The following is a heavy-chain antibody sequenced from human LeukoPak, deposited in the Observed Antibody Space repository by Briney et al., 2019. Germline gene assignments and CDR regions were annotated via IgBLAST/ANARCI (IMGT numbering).Heavy chain of an antibody. J-gene: IGHJ4*02. D-gene: IGHD2-15*01. CDR1: GGSISSYY. CDR3: ARHVGAAPFDY. Sequence: PSETLSLTCTVSGGSISSYYWSWIRQPPGKGLEWIGNIYTSGSTNYNPSLKSRVTISVDTSKNQFSLKLSSGTAADTAVYYCARHVGAAPFDYWGQGTLVTVSS. V-gene: IGHV4-4*09. CDR2: IYTSGST.